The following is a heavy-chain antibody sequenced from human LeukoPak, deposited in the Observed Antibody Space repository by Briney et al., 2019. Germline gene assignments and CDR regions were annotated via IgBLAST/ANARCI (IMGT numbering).Heavy chain of an antibody. Sequence: SETLSLTCAVYGGSFSGYYWSWIRQPPGKGLEWIGNIYYGENTYYNPSLKSRVTISIDTSKNQFYLKLSSLTAADTAVYYCARRDDSSGYHKIFDYWGPGTLVTVSS. CDR2: IYYGENT. CDR1: GGSFSGYY. D-gene: IGHD3-22*01. V-gene: IGHV4-34*01. J-gene: IGHJ4*02. CDR3: ARRDDSSGYHKIFDY.